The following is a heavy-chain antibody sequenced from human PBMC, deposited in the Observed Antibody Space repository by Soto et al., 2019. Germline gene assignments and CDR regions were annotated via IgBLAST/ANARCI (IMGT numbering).Heavy chain of an antibody. CDR1: GYTFTGYY. CDR2: INPNSGGT. D-gene: IGHD2-2*01. Sequence: RASVKVSCKASGYTFTGYYMHWVRQAPGQGLEWMGWINPNSGGTNYAQKFQGWVTMTRDTSISTAYMELSRLRSDDTAVYYCARSPRDCSSTSCRIYSERGSYYYYGMDVWGQGTTVTVSS. V-gene: IGHV1-2*04. J-gene: IGHJ6*02. CDR3: ARSPRDCSSTSCRIYSERGSYYYYGMDV.